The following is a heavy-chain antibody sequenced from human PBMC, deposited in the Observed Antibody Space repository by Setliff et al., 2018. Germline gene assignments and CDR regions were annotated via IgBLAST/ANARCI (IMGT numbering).Heavy chain of an antibody. CDR2: IYHSGSA. Sequence: SETLSLTCAVSGYSISSGYYWGWIRQPPGKGLEWMGSIYHSGSAYYNPSLKSRVTMSIDTSKNQFSLKLNSVTAADTAVYYCARESRYYYDNLGTLDYWGQGTLVTVSS. V-gene: IGHV4-38-2*02. CDR1: GYSISSGYY. CDR3: ARESRYYYDNLGTLDY. J-gene: IGHJ4*02. D-gene: IGHD3-22*01.